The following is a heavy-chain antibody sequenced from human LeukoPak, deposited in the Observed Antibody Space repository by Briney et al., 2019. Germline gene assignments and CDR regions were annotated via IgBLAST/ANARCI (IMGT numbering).Heavy chain of an antibody. Sequence: GASVKVSCKASGGTFSSYIISWVRQAPGQGLEWMGRIIPILGIPNYSQKFQGRVTITADKSTSTAYMELSSLRSEDTAVYYCAVGPRDRQQYCSGGSCYVYWGQGTQVTVSS. CDR1: GGTFSSYI. J-gene: IGHJ4*02. CDR3: AVGPRDRQQYCSGGSCYVY. D-gene: IGHD2-15*01. V-gene: IGHV1-69*02. CDR2: IIPILGIP.